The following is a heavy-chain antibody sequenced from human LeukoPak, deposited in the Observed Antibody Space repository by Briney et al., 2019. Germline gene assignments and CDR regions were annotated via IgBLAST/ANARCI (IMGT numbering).Heavy chain of an antibody. V-gene: IGHV3-7*01. D-gene: IGHD6-13*01. J-gene: IGHJ6*03. Sequence: PGGSLRLPCAASGFTFSSYWMSWVRQAPGKGLEWVANIKQDGSEKYYVDSLKGRITTSRDNAKNSLYLQMNSLRAEDTAVYYCARGSSSPHYYYYYMDVWGKGTTVTVSS. CDR2: IKQDGSEK. CDR1: GFTFSSYW. CDR3: ARGSSSPHYYYYYMDV.